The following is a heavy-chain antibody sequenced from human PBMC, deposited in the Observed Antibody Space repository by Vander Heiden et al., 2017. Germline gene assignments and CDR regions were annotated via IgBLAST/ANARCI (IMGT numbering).Heavy chain of an antibody. J-gene: IGHJ5*02. CDR2: IYSGGST. CDR3: ARDREGSGWPNWFDP. V-gene: IGHV3-53*01. CDR1: GFTVSSHY. D-gene: IGHD6-19*01. Sequence: EVQLVESGGGLIQPGGSLRLSRAASGFTVSSHYMSWVRQAPGKGLEWVSVIYSGGSTYYADSVKGRFTISRDNSKNTLYLQMNSLRAEDTAVYYCARDREGSGWPNWFDPWGQGTLVTVSS.